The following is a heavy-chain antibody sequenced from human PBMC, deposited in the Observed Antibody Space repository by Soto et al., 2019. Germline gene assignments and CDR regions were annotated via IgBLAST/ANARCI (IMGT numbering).Heavy chain of an antibody. Sequence: ASVKVSCKASGYTFNIYYLHWVRQAPGQGLEWMGIIHPSGGSTTYAQKFLGRVTMTRDTSTSTVLMELSSLRSEDTAVYYCGRWDDISFVSASFGCGGQGAPVTVSS. J-gene: IGHJ4*02. D-gene: IGHD2-21*01. V-gene: IGHV1-46*03. CDR2: IHPSGGST. CDR3: GRWDDISFVSASFGC. CDR1: GYTFNIYY.